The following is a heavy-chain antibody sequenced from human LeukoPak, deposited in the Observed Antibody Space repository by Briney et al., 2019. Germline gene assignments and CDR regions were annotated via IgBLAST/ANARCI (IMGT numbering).Heavy chain of an antibody. CDR1: GFTFSSYG. CDR3: ATQQRTRYDVKYYFDN. CDR2: ISFDGSNK. D-gene: IGHD1-1*01. Sequence: PGRSLRLSCAASGFTFSSYGMHWVRQAPGKGLEWAAVISFDGSNKYYADSVKGRFTISRDNSKNTVYLQMNSLRAEDTAVYYCATQQRTRYDVKYYFDNWGQGTLVTVSS. J-gene: IGHJ4*02. V-gene: IGHV3-30*03.